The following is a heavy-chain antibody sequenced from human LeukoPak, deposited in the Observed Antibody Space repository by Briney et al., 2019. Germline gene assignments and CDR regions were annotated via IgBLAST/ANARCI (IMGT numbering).Heavy chain of an antibody. CDR1: GFTFSSYV. Sequence: PGRSLRLSCAASGFTFSSYVMHWVRQAPGKGLEWVSVIWYDGSNKYYADSVKGRFTISRDNSKNTLYLQMNSLRAEDTAVYYCAREGRVVPAAMRNYYYGMDAWGKGTTVTVSS. V-gene: IGHV3-33*01. D-gene: IGHD2-2*01. J-gene: IGHJ6*04. CDR3: AREGRVVPAAMRNYYYGMDA. CDR2: IWYDGSNK.